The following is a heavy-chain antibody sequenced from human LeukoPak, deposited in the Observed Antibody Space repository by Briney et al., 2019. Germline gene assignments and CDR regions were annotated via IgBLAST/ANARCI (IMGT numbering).Heavy chain of an antibody. CDR1: GGSISDFY. Sequence: SETLSLTCSVSGGSISDFYWSWIRQPAGRGLEWIGRIYSSGNTNYNPSLKSRVTMSLDASKNQFSLKLSSVTAADTAVYYCARNSGDYWGQGTLVTVSS. D-gene: IGHD4-23*01. CDR3: ARNSGDY. J-gene: IGHJ4*02. CDR2: IYSSGNT. V-gene: IGHV4-4*07.